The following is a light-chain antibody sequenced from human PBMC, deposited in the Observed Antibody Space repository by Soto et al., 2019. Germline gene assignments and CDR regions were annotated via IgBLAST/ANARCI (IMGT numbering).Light chain of an antibody. Sequence: EIVLTQSPGTLSLSPGERATLSCRASQSVSSNYLAWYQQKPGQAPRLLIYGASSRATGIPDRFSGSGSRTDFTLTISRLESEDFAVYYCQQYGSSPKTFGPGTKVDIK. V-gene: IGKV3-20*01. CDR1: QSVSSNY. CDR2: GAS. CDR3: QQYGSSPKT. J-gene: IGKJ3*01.